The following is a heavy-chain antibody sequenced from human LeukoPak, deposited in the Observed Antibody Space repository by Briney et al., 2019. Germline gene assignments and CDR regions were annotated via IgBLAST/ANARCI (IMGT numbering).Heavy chain of an antibody. CDR3: TRLKGAAFDI. J-gene: IGHJ3*02. V-gene: IGHV3-73*01. CDR2: IRSKANSYAT. CDR1: GFTFSGSA. Sequence: GGSLRLSCAASGFTFSGSAMHWVRQASGKGLEWVGRIRSKANSYATAYAASVKGRFTISRDDSKNTAYLQMNSLKTEDTAVYYCTRLKGAAFDIWGQGTMVTVSS. D-gene: IGHD4/OR15-4a*01.